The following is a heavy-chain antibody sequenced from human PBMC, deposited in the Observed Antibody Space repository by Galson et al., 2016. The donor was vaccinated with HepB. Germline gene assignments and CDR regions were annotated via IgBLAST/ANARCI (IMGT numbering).Heavy chain of an antibody. Sequence: LRLSCAASGFTFSSYSMSWVRQAPGKGLEWVANIKQDGSEKYYVDSVKGRFTISRDNAKNSLYLQMNSLRAEDTALYYCAKDKGSGVQHYYYGMDVWGQGTLVTVSS. J-gene: IGHJ6*02. CDR2: IKQDGSEK. V-gene: IGHV3-7*03. CDR1: GFTFSSYS. CDR3: AKDKGSGVQHYYYGMDV. D-gene: IGHD3-10*01.